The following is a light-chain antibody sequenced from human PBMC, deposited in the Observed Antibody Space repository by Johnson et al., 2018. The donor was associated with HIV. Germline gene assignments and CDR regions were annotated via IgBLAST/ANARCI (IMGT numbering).Light chain of an antibody. V-gene: IGLV1-51*01. Sequence: HSVLTQPPSVSAAPGQKVTISCSGSSSNIGNNYVSWYQQLPGTAPKLLIYDDYKRPSGIPDRFSGSKSGTSATLGITGLQTGDEADYYCGTWDSSLSAHYIFGTGTKVTVL. CDR1: SSNIGNNY. CDR2: DDY. J-gene: IGLJ1*01. CDR3: GTWDSSLSAHYI.